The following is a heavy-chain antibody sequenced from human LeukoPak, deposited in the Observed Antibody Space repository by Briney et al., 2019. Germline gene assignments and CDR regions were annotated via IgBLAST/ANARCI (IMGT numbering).Heavy chain of an antibody. CDR3: ARDRSGYFDY. Sequence: PGGSLRLSCAASGFTFRTYSMNWVRQAPGKGLEWVSYTSSGSSTIYYADSVKGRFTISRDNAKNSLYLQMNSLRGEDTAVYYCARDRSGYFDYWGQGTLVTVSS. CDR1: GFTFRTYS. D-gene: IGHD7-27*01. CDR2: TSSGSSTI. J-gene: IGHJ4*02. V-gene: IGHV3-48*01.